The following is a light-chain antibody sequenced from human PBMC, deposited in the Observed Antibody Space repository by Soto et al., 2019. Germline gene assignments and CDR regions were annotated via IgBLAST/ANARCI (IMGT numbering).Light chain of an antibody. CDR1: QSVSNDF. J-gene: IGKJ5*01. CDR2: GAS. CDR3: QQYSDLPMT. Sequence: EIVLTQSPGTLSLSPGERATLSCRASQSVSNDFLAWYQQKPGQAPRLLIYGASTRATDVPDRFSGSGSGADFTLTISRLEPEDFAVYFCQQYSDLPMTFGQGTRLEIK. V-gene: IGKV3-20*01.